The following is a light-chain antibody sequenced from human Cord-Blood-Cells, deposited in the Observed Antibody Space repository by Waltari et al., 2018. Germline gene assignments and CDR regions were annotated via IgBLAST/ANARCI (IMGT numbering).Light chain of an antibody. V-gene: IGLV2-14*03. CDR2: DVS. CDR1: SSDVGGYNY. J-gene: IGLJ1*01. Sequence: QSALTQPASVSGSPGQSLTIPCTGTSSDVGGYNYVSCYQQHPGKAPKLMIYDVSNRPSGVSNLFSGSKSGNTASLTISGLQAEDEADYYCSSYTSSSTYVFGTGTKVTVL. CDR3: SSYTSSSTYV.